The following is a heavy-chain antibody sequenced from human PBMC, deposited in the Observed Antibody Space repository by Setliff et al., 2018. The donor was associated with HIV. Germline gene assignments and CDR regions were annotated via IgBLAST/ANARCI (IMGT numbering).Heavy chain of an antibody. CDR1: GFTFSSYW. Sequence: GSLRLSCAASGFTFSSYWMHWVRQAPGKGLVWVFGMNTDGSSTRYADSVKGRFTISRDNAKNMLYLQMNSLSADDTAVYYCARDPGNGAVDYWGQGTLVTVSS. CDR3: ARDPGNGAVDY. CDR2: MNTDGSST. J-gene: IGHJ4*02. V-gene: IGHV3-74*01.